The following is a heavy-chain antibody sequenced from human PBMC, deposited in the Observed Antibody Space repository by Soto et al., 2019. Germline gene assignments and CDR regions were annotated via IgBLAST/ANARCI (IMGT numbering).Heavy chain of an antibody. D-gene: IGHD2-2*01. J-gene: IGHJ4*02. CDR1: GGSISSYY. V-gene: IGHV4-59*01. CDR2: IYYSGST. CDR3: ARESVPAGFDY. Sequence: QVQLQESGPGLVKPSETLSLTCTVSGGSISSYYWSWIRQPPGKGLEWIGYIYYSGSTNYNPSLKSRVTISVDTSKNQFSLKLSSVTAADTAVYYCARESVPAGFDYWGQGTLVTVSS.